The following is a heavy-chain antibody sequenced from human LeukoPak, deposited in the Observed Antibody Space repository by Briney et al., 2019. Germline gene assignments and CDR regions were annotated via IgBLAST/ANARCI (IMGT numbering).Heavy chain of an antibody. V-gene: IGHV1-2*06. J-gene: IGHJ6*02. CDR1: GYTFTGYY. Sequence: SVKVSCKASGYTFTGYYMHWVRQAPGQGLEWMGRVNPNSGGRNYAQKFQGRVTMTRDTSISIAYMELSRLRSDDTAVYYCARYPSRQPDDYYYGMDVWGQGTTVTVSS. D-gene: IGHD6-13*01. CDR2: VNPNSGGR. CDR3: ARYPSRQPDDYYYGMDV.